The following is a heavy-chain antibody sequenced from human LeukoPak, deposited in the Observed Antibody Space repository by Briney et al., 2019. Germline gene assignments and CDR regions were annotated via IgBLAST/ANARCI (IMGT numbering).Heavy chain of an antibody. CDR2: INHSGST. J-gene: IGHJ4*02. CDR3: ARGCGSGSYSYYFDY. CDR1: DGSFSGYY. Sequence: PSETLSLTCAVYDGSFSGYYWSWIRQPPGKGLEWIGEINHSGSTNYNPSLKSRVTISVDTSKNQFSLKLSSVTAADTAVYYCARGCGSGSYSYYFDYWGQGTLVTVSS. D-gene: IGHD3-10*01. V-gene: IGHV4-34*01.